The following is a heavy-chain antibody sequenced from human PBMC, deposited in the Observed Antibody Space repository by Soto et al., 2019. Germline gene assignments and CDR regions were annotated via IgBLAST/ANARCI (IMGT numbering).Heavy chain of an antibody. CDR3: ASGGTAMVPFDY. V-gene: IGHV4-31*03. D-gene: IGHD5-18*01. CDR2: IYYSGST. J-gene: IGHJ4*02. CDR1: GVSISSGGYY. Sequence: QVQLQESGPGLVKPSPTLSLTCTVSGVSISSGGYYWSWIRQHPGKGLEWIGYIYYSGSTYYNPSLKSRVTISVDTSKNQFSLKLSSVTAADTAVYYCASGGTAMVPFDYWGQGTLVTVSS.